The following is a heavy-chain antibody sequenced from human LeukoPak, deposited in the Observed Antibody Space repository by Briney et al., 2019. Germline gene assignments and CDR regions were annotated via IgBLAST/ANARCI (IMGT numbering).Heavy chain of an antibody. D-gene: IGHD1-26*01. Sequence: GRSLRLSCTASGFIFGDYAMSWVRQAPGKGLEWVGFIRSKAYGGTTEYAASVKGRFTISRDHSKSIAYLQMNSLKTEDTAVYYCTISEEPVGATNYWAQGTLVTVSS. J-gene: IGHJ4*02. V-gene: IGHV3-49*04. CDR3: TISEEPVGATNY. CDR2: IRSKAYGGTT. CDR1: GFIFGDYA.